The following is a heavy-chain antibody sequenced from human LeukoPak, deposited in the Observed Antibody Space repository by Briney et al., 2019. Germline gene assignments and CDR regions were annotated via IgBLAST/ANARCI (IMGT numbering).Heavy chain of an antibody. V-gene: IGHV3-21*01. D-gene: IGHD3-22*01. J-gene: IGHJ4*02. CDR1: GFTFSSYS. Sequence: GGSLRLSCAASGFTFSSYSMNWVRQAPGKGLEWVSSISSSSSYIYYADSVKCRFTISRDNAKNSLYLQMNSLRAEDTAVYYCAKDRVPWSYYDSSGYSLSSWGQGTLVTVSS. CDR3: AKDRVPWSYYDSSGYSLSS. CDR2: ISSSSSYI.